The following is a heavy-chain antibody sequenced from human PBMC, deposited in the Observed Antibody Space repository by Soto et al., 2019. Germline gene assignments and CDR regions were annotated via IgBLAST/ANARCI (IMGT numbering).Heavy chain of an antibody. CDR3: AKDPRYSGSYFDY. CDR1: GFTFSSYG. CDR2: ISYDGSNK. D-gene: IGHD1-26*01. V-gene: IGHV3-30*18. J-gene: IGHJ4*02. Sequence: GGSLRLSCAASGFTFSSYGMHWVRQAPGKGLEWVAVISYDGSNKYYADSVKGRFTISRDNSKNTLYLQMNSLRAEDTAVYYRAKDPRYSGSYFDYWGQGTLVTVSS.